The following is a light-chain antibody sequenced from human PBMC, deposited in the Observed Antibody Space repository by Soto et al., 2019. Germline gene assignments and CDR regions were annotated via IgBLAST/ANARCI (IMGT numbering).Light chain of an antibody. Sequence: DIQLTQSPSFLSASLGDRVTFTCRAIQDINTDLAWYQQKPGTAPKLLIFAASTLQNGVPSRFCGSGSGTEFTVTITSLQPEDLATYYCQHSKSYPITFGHGTRLEIK. CDR1: QDINTD. CDR3: QHSKSYPIT. CDR2: AAS. J-gene: IGKJ5*01. V-gene: IGKV1-9*01.